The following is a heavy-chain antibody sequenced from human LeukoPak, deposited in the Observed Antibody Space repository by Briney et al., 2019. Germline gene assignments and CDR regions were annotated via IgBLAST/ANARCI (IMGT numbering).Heavy chain of an antibody. J-gene: IGHJ6*02. V-gene: IGHV4-59*08. CDR3: ARQSLNDVLRYFDGMDV. D-gene: IGHD3-9*01. Sequence: PSETLSLTCTVSGGSISSYYWSWIRQPPGKGLEWIGYIYYSGSTNYNPSLKSRVTISVDTSKNQFSLKLSSVTAADTAVYYCARQSLNDVLRYFDGMDVWGQGTTVTVSS. CDR2: IYYSGST. CDR1: GGSISSYY.